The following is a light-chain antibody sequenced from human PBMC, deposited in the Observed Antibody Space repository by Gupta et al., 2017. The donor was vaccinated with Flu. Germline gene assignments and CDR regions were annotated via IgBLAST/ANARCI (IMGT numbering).Light chain of an antibody. CDR2: CKT. CDR1: NANIGGNY. V-gene: IGLV1-47*02. Sequence: QSVLTQPPSASGTPGRMVTISCSGTNANIGGNYVYWFQQFPGTDPKPLIVCKTQRPTGVNDRFLWSKSGNYASPPTSVLRPDEEADDYCAASDDSMRAVVFGTGTKVTVL. J-gene: IGLJ1*01. CDR3: AASDDSMRAVV.